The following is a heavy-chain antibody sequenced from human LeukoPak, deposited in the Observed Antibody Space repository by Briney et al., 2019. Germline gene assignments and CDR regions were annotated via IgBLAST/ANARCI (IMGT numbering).Heavy chain of an antibody. CDR2: IYSDNT. CDR3: AKGLGVVIDFLVFDN. V-gene: IGHV3-53*01. J-gene: IGHJ4*02. Sequence: GGSLRLSCTVSGFTVSSNSMSWVRQAPGKGLEWVSFIYSDNTHYSDSVKGRFTISRDNSKNTLYLQMNSLRAEDTAVYYCAKGLGVVIDFLVFDNWGQGTLVTVSS. D-gene: IGHD3-3*01. CDR1: GFTVSSNS.